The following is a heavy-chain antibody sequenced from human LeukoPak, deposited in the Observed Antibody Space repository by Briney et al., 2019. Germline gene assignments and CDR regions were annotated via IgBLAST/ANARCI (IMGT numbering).Heavy chain of an antibody. CDR3: ARDALLGYCSSTSCPGGPFDY. V-gene: IGHV4-30-4*08. D-gene: IGHD2-2*01. J-gene: IGHJ4*02. Sequence: SETLSLTCTVSGGSISSGDYYWSWIRQPPGKGLEWIGYIYYSGSTYYNPSLKSRVTMSVDTSKNQFSLKLSSVTAADTAVYYCARDALLGYCSSTSCPGGPFDYWGQGTLVTVSS. CDR2: IYYSGST. CDR1: GGSISSGDYY.